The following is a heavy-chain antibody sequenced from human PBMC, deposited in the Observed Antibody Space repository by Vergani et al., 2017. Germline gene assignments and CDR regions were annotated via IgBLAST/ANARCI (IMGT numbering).Heavy chain of an antibody. CDR2: IYYSGST. J-gene: IGHJ5*02. CDR3: ARHSTVEWLVKLGGIDP. D-gene: IGHD6-19*01. V-gene: IGHV4-39*01. CDR1: GASIRSSNYY. Sequence: QLQLQESGPGLVQPSATLSLTCSVSGASIRSSNYYWGWIRQPPGKGLESIASIYYSGSTYYNPSLKSRVTISVDTSKNQFSLKLSSVTAADTAVYFCARHSTVEWLVKLGGIDPWGQGILVTVSS.